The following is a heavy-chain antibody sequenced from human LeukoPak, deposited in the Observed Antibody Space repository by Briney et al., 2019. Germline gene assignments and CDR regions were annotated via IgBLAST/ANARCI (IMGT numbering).Heavy chain of an antibody. V-gene: IGHV1-3*01. CDR2: INAGNGNT. Sequence: ASVKVSCKASRYTFTSYAMHWVRQAPGQRLEWMGWINAGNGNTKYSQKFQGRVTITRDTSASTAYMELSSLRSEDTAVYYCARRGVPAARSYFDYWGQGTLVTVSS. CDR3: ARRGVPAARSYFDY. CDR1: RYTFTSYA. D-gene: IGHD2-2*01. J-gene: IGHJ4*02.